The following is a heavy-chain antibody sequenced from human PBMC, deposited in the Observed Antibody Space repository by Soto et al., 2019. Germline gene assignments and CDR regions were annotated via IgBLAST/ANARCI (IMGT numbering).Heavy chain of an antibody. J-gene: IGHJ4*02. CDR2: ISYDGSNK. CDR1: GFTFSSYG. CDR3: AKAGSAVADYYFDY. V-gene: IGHV3-30*18. Sequence: GGSLRLSCAASGFTFSSYGMHWVRQAPGKGLEWVAVISYDGSNKYYADSVKGRFTISRDNSKNTLYLQMNSLRAEDTAVYYCAKAGSAVADYYFDYWGQGTLVTVSS. D-gene: IGHD6-19*01.